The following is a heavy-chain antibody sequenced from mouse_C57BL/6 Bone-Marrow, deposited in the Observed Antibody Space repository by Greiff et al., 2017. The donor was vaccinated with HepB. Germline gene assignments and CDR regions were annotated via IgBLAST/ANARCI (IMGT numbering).Heavy chain of an antibody. CDR1: GYSFTDYN. J-gene: IGHJ3*01. D-gene: IGHD2-3*01. CDR2: INPNYGTT. V-gene: IGHV1-39*01. CDR3: ARFDGYYVAWFAY. Sequence: EVKLMESGPELVKPGASVKISCKASGYSFTDYNMNWVKQSNGKSLEWIGVINPNYGTTSYNQKFKGKATLTVDQSSSTAYMQLNSLTSEDSAVYYCARFDGYYVAWFAYWGQGTLVTVSA.